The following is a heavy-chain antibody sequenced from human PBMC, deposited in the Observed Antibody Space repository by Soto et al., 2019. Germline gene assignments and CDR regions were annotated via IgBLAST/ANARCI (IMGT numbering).Heavy chain of an antibody. D-gene: IGHD5-18*01. J-gene: IGHJ6*02. CDR2: NCAYNAHT. CDR3: ARVGVRIQLWLLYYYGMDV. Sequence: ASVKVSCKASGYTFTSNGISWVPQAPGQGLVWMGCNCAYNAHTSYEQKLQGRVTMTTDPPTSTAYTELRSLGSDDTAEYYCARVGVRIQLWLLYYYGMDVWGQ. V-gene: IGHV1-18*01. CDR1: GYTFTSNG.